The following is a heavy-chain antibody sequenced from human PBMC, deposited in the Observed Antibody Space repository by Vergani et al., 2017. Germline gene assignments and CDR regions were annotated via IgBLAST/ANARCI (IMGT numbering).Heavy chain of an antibody. CDR3: ARGHHDFWSGIIPGGYYYYMDV. CDR1: GGSISSYY. CDR2: IYYSGST. D-gene: IGHD3-3*01. V-gene: IGHV4-59*01. Sequence: QVQLQESGPGLVKPSETLSLTCTVSGGSISSYYWSWTRQPPGQGLEWIGYIYYSGSTNYNPSLKSRVTISVDTSKNQFSLELSSVTAADTAVYYCARGHHDFWSGIIPGGYYYYMDVWGKGTTVTVSS. J-gene: IGHJ6*03.